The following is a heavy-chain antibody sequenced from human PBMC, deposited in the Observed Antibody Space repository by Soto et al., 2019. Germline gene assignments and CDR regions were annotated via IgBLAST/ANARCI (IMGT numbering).Heavy chain of an antibody. CDR3: AKDLLYGDYEGDAFDI. J-gene: IGHJ3*02. CDR1: GFTFSSYA. V-gene: IGHV3-23*01. CDR2: ISGSGGST. Sequence: EVQLLESGGGLVQPGGSLRLSCAASGFTFSSYAMSWVRQAPGKGLEWVSAISGSGGSTYYADSVKGRFTISRDNSKNTLDLQMNSLRAEDTAVSYCAKDLLYGDYEGDAFDIWGQGTMVTVSS. D-gene: IGHD4-17*01.